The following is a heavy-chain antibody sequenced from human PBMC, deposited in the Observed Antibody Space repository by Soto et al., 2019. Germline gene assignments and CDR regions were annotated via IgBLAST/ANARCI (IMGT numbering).Heavy chain of an antibody. CDR2: MEPSSGRT. V-gene: IGHV1-8*01. D-gene: IGHD1-26*01. CDR1: GYSFTGLD. Sequence: QVQLVQSGAEARVPGASVKASCKASGYSFTGLDINWVRQTTGQGLEWMGWMEPSSGRTGYAQKFQGRVTMTGDTSINTAYMALSSLTSDDTAFYYCARGVTEGVDYWGQGTLVTVSS. J-gene: IGHJ4*02. CDR3: ARGVTEGVDY.